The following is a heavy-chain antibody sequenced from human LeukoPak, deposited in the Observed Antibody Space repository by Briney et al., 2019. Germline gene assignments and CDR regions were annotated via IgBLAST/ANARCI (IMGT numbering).Heavy chain of an antibody. CDR3: ARDPGGSCYGGCSEYFQH. Sequence: GGSLRLSCAASGFTFSSYAISWVRQAPGQGLEWMGGIIPIFGTANYAQKFQGRVTITTDESTSTAYMELSSLRSEDTAVYYCARDPGGSCYGGCSEYFQHWGQGTLVTVSS. CDR1: GFTFSSYA. J-gene: IGHJ1*01. D-gene: IGHD2-15*01. V-gene: IGHV1-69*05. CDR2: IIPIFGTA.